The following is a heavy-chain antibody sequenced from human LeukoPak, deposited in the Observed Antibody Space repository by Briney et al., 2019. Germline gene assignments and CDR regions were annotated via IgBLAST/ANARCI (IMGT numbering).Heavy chain of an antibody. D-gene: IGHD7-27*01. V-gene: IGHV4-61*10. CDR3: ASRKLGNDY. CDR1: GDSISSDSYY. J-gene: IGHJ4*02. CDR2: IYHTGST. Sequence: SETLSLTCSVSGDSISSDSYYWSWIRQPAGKGLEWIGYIYHTGSTSYSPSLKSRVTISADTSQNQFSLKLSSVTAADTAVYYCASRKLGNDYWGQGTLVTVSS.